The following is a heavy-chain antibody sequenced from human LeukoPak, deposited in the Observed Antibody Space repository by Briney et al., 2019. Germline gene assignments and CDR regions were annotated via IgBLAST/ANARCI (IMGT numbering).Heavy chain of an antibody. D-gene: IGHD3-10*01. CDR3: ARATYYYGSGSPHYYYYYYMDV. CDR1: GGTFSSYA. V-gene: IGHV1-69*13. CDR2: IIPIFGTA. Sequence: GASVKVSCKASGGTFSSYAIGWVRQAPGQGLEWMGGIIPIFGTANYAQKFQGRVTITADEFTSTAYMELSSLRSEDTAVYYCARATYYYGSGSPHYYYYYYMDVWGKGTTVTISS. J-gene: IGHJ6*03.